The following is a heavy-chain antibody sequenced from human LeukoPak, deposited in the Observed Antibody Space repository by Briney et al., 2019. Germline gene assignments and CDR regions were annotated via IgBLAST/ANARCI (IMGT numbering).Heavy chain of an antibody. CDR3: ARGYCSGGSCYSYYYYNYMDV. Sequence: PSETLSLTCTVSGDSVSSSSNYWGWIRQPPGKGLEWIGNIYYTGSTYYNPSLKSRLNISIDTSENQFSLKLSSVTAADTAVYYCARGYCSGGSCYSYYYYNYMDVWGKGTTVTVSS. D-gene: IGHD2-15*01. CDR1: GDSVSSSSNY. J-gene: IGHJ6*03. V-gene: IGHV4-39*07. CDR2: IYYTGST.